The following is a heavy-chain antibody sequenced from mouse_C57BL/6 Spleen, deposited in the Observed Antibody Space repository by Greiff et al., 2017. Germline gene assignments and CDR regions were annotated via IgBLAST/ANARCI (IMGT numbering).Heavy chain of an antibody. Sequence: EVKLMESGAELVRPGASVKLSCTASGFNIKDDYMHWVKQRPEQGLEWIGWIDPENGDTEYASKFQGKATITADTSSNTAYLQLSSLTSEDTAVYYCTIVYYGSSYLWYFDVWGTGTTVTVSS. CDR2: IDPENGDT. V-gene: IGHV14-4*01. CDR3: TIVYYGSSYLWYFDV. D-gene: IGHD1-1*01. J-gene: IGHJ1*03. CDR1: GFNIKDDY.